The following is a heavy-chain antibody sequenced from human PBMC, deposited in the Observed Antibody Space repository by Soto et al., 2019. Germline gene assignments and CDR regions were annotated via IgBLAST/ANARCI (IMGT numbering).Heavy chain of an antibody. D-gene: IGHD2-8*01. CDR2: ISEDGNNI. V-gene: IGHV3-30*18. CDR3: AKVREDLVLLVALDY. J-gene: IGHJ4*02. CDR1: GFPFWTYS. Sequence: VKLLESGGGLVQPGGSMRLSCEASGFPFWTYSMSRVRQAPRKGLEWVAVISEDGNNIYYADSVRGRFTISRDNSKNTLYLQMNSLRAEDTAVYYCAKVREDLVLLVALDYWGQGTLVTVSS.